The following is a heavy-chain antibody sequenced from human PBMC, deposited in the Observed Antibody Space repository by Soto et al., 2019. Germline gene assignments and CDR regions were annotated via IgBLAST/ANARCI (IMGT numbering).Heavy chain of an antibody. CDR2: ISYDGSNK. Sequence: VGSLRLSCASSVFTFSSYAMHWVRHSPGKWLEWVAVISYDGSNKYYADSVKGRFTISRDNSKNTLYLQMNSLRAEDTAVYYCARGDYYYDRSGDSPLKHWGQGTLVTVSS. J-gene: IGHJ1*01. V-gene: IGHV3-30-3*01. CDR1: VFTFSSYA. CDR3: ARGDYYYDRSGDSPLKH. D-gene: IGHD3-22*01.